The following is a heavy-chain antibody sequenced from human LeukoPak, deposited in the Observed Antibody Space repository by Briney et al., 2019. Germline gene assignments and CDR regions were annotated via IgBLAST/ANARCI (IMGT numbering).Heavy chain of an antibody. CDR3: ARVYPTGYCSGGSCNAEFDP. D-gene: IGHD2-15*01. Sequence: SETLSLTCTVSGGSISSYYWSWIRQPAGKGLEWIGRTYTSGSTNYNPSLKSRVTMSVDTSKNQFSLKLSSVTAADTAVYYCARVYPTGYCSGGSCNAEFDPWGQGTLVTVSS. J-gene: IGHJ5*02. CDR1: GGSISSYY. CDR2: TYTSGST. V-gene: IGHV4-4*07.